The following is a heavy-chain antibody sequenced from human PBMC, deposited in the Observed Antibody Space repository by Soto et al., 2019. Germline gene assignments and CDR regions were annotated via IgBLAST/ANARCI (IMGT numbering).Heavy chain of an antibody. D-gene: IGHD6-6*01. J-gene: IGHJ6*03. V-gene: IGHV4-59*08. CDR1: GGSISSYY. CDR2: IYYSGST. Sequence: SETLSLTCTVSGGSISSYYWSWIRQPPGKGLEWIGYIYYSGSTNYNPSLKSRVTISVDTSKNQFSLKLSSVTAADTPVYYCARLAARPGYYYYYYMDVWGKGTTVSVSS. CDR3: ARLAARPGYYYYYYMDV.